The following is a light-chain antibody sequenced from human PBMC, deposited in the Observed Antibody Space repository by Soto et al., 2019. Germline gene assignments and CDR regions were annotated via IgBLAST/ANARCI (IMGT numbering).Light chain of an antibody. V-gene: IGKV3-15*01. Sequence: EIVMTQSPATLSVSPGERATLSCRASQSVSSNVAWYQQKPGQAPRLVIYGASTRATGIPARFSGSGSGTEFTLTISSLQSEDFALYYCQQYNNWPRGTFGPGTKVDIK. CDR1: QSVSSN. J-gene: IGKJ3*01. CDR3: QQYNNWPRGT. CDR2: GAS.